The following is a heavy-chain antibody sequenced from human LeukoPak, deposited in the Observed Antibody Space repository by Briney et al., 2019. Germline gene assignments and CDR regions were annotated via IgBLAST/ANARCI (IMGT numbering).Heavy chain of an antibody. V-gene: IGHV4-38-2*02. D-gene: IGHD6-19*01. J-gene: IGHJ4*02. CDR1: GYSISSGYY. CDR2: IYHSGST. CDR3: ARRAVAGTYFDY. Sequence: PSETLSLTCTVSGYSISSGYYWGWIRQPPGKGLEWIGSIYHSGSTYFNPSLKSRVTISVDTSKNQFSLKLSSVTAADTAVYYCARRAVAGTYFDYWGQGTLVTVSS.